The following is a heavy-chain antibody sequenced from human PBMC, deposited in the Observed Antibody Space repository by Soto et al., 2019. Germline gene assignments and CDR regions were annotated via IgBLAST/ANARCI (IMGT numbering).Heavy chain of an antibody. J-gene: IGHJ6*02. CDR2: ISYDGSNK. D-gene: IGHD3-22*01. Sequence: GGSLRLSCAASGFTFSSYGMHWVRQAPGKGLEWVAVISYDGSNKYYADSVKGRFTISRDNSKNTLYLQMNSLIAEDTAVYYCANNIRYYYDSSGYTNKYYYYYGMDVWGQGTTVTVSS. CDR3: ANNIRYYYDSSGYTNKYYYYYGMDV. V-gene: IGHV3-30*18. CDR1: GFTFSSYG.